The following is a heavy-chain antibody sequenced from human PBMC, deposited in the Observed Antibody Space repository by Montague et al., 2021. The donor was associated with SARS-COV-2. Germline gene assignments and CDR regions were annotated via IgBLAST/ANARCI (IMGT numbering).Heavy chain of an antibody. V-gene: IGHV4-38-2*02. D-gene: IGHD2-15*01. CDR3: ARERRYCSGGSCYSGWFDP. Sequence: SETLSLTCTVSVYSISSGYYWGWIRQPPGKGLEWIGSIYHSGSTYYNPSLKSRVTISVDTSKNQFSLKLSSVTAADTAVYYCARERRYCSGGSCYSGWFDPWGQGTLVTVSS. CDR2: IYHSGST. CDR1: VYSISSGYY. J-gene: IGHJ5*02.